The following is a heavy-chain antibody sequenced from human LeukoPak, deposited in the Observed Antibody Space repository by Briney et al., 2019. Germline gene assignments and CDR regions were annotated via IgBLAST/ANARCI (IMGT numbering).Heavy chain of an antibody. CDR2: TSSSSYT. CDR3: ARGEGYSYGYPPDY. J-gene: IGHJ4*02. Sequence: GGSLRLSCAASGFTFSDYYMSWIRQAPGKGLEWVSYTSSSSYTNYADSVKGRFTISRDNAKNSLYLQMNSLRAEDTAVYYCARGEGYSYGYPPDYWGQGTLVTVSS. V-gene: IGHV3-11*06. CDR1: GFTFSDYY. D-gene: IGHD5-18*01.